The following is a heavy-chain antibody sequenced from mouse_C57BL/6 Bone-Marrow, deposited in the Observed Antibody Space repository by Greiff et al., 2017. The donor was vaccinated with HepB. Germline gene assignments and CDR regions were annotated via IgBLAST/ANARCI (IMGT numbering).Heavy chain of an antibody. D-gene: IGHD1-1*01. V-gene: IGHV1-69*01. CDR3: ARIEATVVPSWFAY. J-gene: IGHJ3*01. CDR1: GYTFTSYW. CDR2: IDPSDSYT. Sequence: QVQLKQPGAELVMPGASVKLSCKASGYTFTSYWMHWVKQRPGQGLEWIGEIDPSDSYTNYNQKFKGKSTLTVDKSSSTAYMQLSSLTSEDSAVYYCARIEATVVPSWFAYWGQGTLVTVSA.